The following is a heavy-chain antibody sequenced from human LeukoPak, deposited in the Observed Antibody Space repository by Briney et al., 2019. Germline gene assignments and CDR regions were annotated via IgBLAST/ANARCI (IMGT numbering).Heavy chain of an antibody. CDR2: ISGTSSYI. CDR1: GFTLSSYT. J-gene: IGHJ5*02. D-gene: IGHD6-6*01. Sequence: PGGSLRLSCAASGFTLSSYTLNWVRQAPGKGLEWVSSISGTSSYIYYADSVKGRFTISKDNAHKSLYLQMNSLRAEDTAVYYCARDQGSSSSWFDPWGQGTLVTVSS. V-gene: IGHV3-21*01. CDR3: ARDQGSSSSWFDP.